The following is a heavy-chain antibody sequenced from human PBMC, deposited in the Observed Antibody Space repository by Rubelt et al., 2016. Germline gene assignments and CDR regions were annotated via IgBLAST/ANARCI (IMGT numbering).Heavy chain of an antibody. CDR3: ARGDPDLGSRTVTLDY. V-gene: IGHV4-4*07. D-gene: IGHD4-17*01. CDR1: GGSISSYY. J-gene: IGHJ4*02. Sequence: ESGPGLVKPSETLSLTCTVSGGSISSYYWSWIRQPAGKGLEWIGRIYTSGSTNYNPSLKSRVTMSVDTSKNQFSLKLSSVTAADTAVYYCARGDPDLGSRTVTLDYWGQGTLVTVSS. CDR2: IYTSGST.